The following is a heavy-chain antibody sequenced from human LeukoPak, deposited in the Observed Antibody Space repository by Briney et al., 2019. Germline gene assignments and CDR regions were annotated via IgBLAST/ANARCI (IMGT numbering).Heavy chain of an antibody. CDR3: AREEYQLDYYYYYMDV. CDR1: GGSFSGYY. Sequence: SETLSLTCAVYGGSFSGYYWSWIRQPPGKGLEWIGEINHSGSTNYNPSLKSRVTISVDTSKNQFSLKLSSVTAADTAVYYCAREEYQLDYYYYYMDVWGKGTTVTISS. D-gene: IGHD2-2*01. J-gene: IGHJ6*03. CDR2: INHSGST. V-gene: IGHV4-34*01.